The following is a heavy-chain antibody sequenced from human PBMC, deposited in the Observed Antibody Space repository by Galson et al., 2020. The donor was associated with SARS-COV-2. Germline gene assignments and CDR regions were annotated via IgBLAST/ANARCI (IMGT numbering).Heavy chain of an antibody. CDR1: GFTFSSYG. CDR3: ARDKAVVTQGYYGMDV. Sequence: GGSLRLSCAASGFTFSSYGMHWVRQAPGKGLEWVAVIWYDGSNKYYADSVKGRFTISRDNSKNTLYLQMNSLRAEDTAVYYCARDKAVVTQGYYGMDVWGQGTTVTVSS. J-gene: IGHJ6*02. D-gene: IGHD6-19*01. V-gene: IGHV3-33*01. CDR2: IWYDGSNK.